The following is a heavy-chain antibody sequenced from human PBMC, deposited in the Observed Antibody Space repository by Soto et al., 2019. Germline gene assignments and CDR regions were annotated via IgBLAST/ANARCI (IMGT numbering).Heavy chain of an antibody. D-gene: IGHD1-26*01. CDR3: AREQWAGGMDV. J-gene: IGHJ6*02. Sequence: GSLRLSCAASGFTFSSYWMHWVRQAPGKGLVWVSRINSDGSRISYADSVKGRFTISRDNAKNSLYLQMNSLRAEDTAVYSCAREQWAGGMDVWDQGTKDTVSS. CDR1: GFTFSSYW. V-gene: IGHV3-74*01. CDR2: INSDGSRI.